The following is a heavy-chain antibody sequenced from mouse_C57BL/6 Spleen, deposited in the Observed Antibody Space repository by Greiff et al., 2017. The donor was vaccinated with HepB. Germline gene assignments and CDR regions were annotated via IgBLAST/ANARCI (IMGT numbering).Heavy chain of an antibody. J-gene: IGHJ3*01. CDR2: ISSGSSTI. V-gene: IGHV5-17*01. CDR3: ARPNYYGSSPAWFAY. Sequence: EVQVVESGGGLVKPGGSLKLSCAASGFTFSDYGMHWVRQAPEKGLEWVAYISSGSSTIYYADTVKGRFTISRDNAKNTLFLQMTSLRSEETAMYYCARPNYYGSSPAWFAYWGQGTLVTVSA. D-gene: IGHD1-1*01. CDR1: GFTFSDYG.